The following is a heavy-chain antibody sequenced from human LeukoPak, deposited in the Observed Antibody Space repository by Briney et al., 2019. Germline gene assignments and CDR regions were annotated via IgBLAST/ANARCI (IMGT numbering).Heavy chain of an antibody. CDR3: ARDLCGDYVAAFDI. D-gene: IGHD4-17*01. Sequence: SETLSLTCTVPGGSISRGGYYWSWIRQHPGKGLEWIGHIYYSGSTHYNPSLNSRVTITVDTTKNQFSLKLSSVTAADTAVYYCARDLCGDYVAAFDIWGQGTMVTVSS. CDR1: GGSISRGGYY. CDR2: IYYSGST. J-gene: IGHJ3*02. V-gene: IGHV4-31*03.